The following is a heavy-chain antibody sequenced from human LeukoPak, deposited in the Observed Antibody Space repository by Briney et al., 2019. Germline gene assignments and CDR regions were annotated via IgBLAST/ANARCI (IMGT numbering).Heavy chain of an antibody. V-gene: IGHV3-48*03. Sequence: GGSLRLSCAASGFDLSTYEMNWVRQAPGKGLEWIADITISGHTKNYADSVKGRFTISRDNARTSLYLQMNSLRVEGTGVYYCARGDPHADLWGQGTLVTVS. CDR2: ITISGHTK. CDR1: GFDLSTYE. CDR3: ARGDPHADL. J-gene: IGHJ5*02.